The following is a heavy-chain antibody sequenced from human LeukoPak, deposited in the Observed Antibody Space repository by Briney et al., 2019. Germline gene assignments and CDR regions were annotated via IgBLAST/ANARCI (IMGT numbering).Heavy chain of an antibody. CDR2: IWYDGSNK. D-gene: IGHD3-16*01. J-gene: IGHJ4*02. CDR1: GFTFSSYG. CDR3: ARDRGRRYDYVWGSPLGY. Sequence: GGSLRLSCAASGFTFSSYGMHWVRQAPGKGLEWVAVIWYDGSNKYYADSVKGRFTISRDNSKNTLYLQMNSLRAEDTAVYYCARDRGRRYDYVWGSPLGYWGQGILVTVSS. V-gene: IGHV3-33*01.